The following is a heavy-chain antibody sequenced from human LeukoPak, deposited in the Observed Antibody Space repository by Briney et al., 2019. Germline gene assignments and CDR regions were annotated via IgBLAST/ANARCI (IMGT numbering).Heavy chain of an antibody. V-gene: IGHV1-2*02. J-gene: IGHJ4*02. CDR3: AMDNGVGSGYFDY. D-gene: IGHD2-8*01. Sequence: GASVKVSCKACGYTFTGYYMHWVRQAPGQGLEWMGWINPNSGGTNYAQKFQGRVTMTRDTSISTAYMELSRLRSDDTAVYYCAMDNGVGSGYFDYWGQGTLVTVSS. CDR1: GYTFTGYY. CDR2: INPNSGGT.